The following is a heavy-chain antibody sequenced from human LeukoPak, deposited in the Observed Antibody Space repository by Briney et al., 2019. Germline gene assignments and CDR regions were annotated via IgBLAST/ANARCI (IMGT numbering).Heavy chain of an antibody. CDR2: IIPIFGTA. CDR3: ARWGGGDSGYDEPYFQH. V-gene: IGHV1-69*13. D-gene: IGHD5-12*01. CDR1: GGTFSSYA. J-gene: IGHJ1*01. Sequence: ASVKVSCKASGGTFSSYAISWVRQAPGQGLEWMGGIIPIFGTANYAQKFQGRVTITADESTSTAYMELSSLRSEDTAVYYCARWGGGDSGYDEPYFQHWGQGTLVTVSS.